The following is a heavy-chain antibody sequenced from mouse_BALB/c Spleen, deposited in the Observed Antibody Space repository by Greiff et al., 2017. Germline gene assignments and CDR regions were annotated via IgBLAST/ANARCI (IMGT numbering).Heavy chain of an antibody. V-gene: IGHV5-6-3*01. CDR2: INSNGGST. D-gene: IGHD2-1*01. Sequence: EVQLVESGGGLVQPGGSLKLSCAASGFTFSSYGMSWVRQTPDKRLELVATINSNGGSTYYPDSVKGRFTISRDNAKNTLYLQMSSLKSEDTAMYYCARDFYYGNSWFAYWGQGTLVTVSA. J-gene: IGHJ3*01. CDR3: ARDFYYGNSWFAY. CDR1: GFTFSSYG.